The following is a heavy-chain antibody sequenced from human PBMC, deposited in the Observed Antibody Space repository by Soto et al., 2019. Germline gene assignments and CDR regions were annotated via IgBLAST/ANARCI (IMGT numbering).Heavy chain of an antibody. D-gene: IGHD2-15*01. CDR1: GFTFSSNY. CDR3: ARDYCSRSSCYSNY. V-gene: IGHV3-66*01. CDR2: IYSGGST. Sequence: GGSLRLSCAASGFTFSSNYMSRVRQAPGKGLEWVSVIYSGGSTYYADSVKGRFSISRDNSKNTLYLQMNSLRAEDSAVYYCARDYCSRSSCYSNYWGQGTLVTVSS. J-gene: IGHJ4*02.